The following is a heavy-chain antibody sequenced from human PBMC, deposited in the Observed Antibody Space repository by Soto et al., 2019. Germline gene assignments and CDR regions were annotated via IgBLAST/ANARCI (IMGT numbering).Heavy chain of an antibody. Sequence: SETLSLTCAVYGGSFSGYYWSWIRQPPGKGLEWIGEINHSGSTNYNPSLKSRVTISVDTSKNQFSLKLSSVTAADTAVYYCARGIRLSRWFDPWGQGTLVTVSS. V-gene: IGHV4-34*01. CDR1: GGSFSGYY. CDR2: INHSGST. J-gene: IGHJ5*02. CDR3: ARGIRLSRWFDP.